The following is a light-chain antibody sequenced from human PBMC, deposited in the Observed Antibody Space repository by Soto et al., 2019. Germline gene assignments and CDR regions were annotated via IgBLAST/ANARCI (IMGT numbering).Light chain of an antibody. Sequence: QSALTQPRSMLGPPRQPVTISCTGTSSDVGGYNYVSWYQQHPDRAPKLMIYDVSKRPSGVPDRFSGSKSGNTASLTISGLQAEDEADYYCCSYAGSYTFEVFGTGTKVTVL. J-gene: IGLJ1*01. V-gene: IGLV2-11*01. CDR3: CSYAGSYTFEV. CDR2: DVS. CDR1: SSDVGGYNY.